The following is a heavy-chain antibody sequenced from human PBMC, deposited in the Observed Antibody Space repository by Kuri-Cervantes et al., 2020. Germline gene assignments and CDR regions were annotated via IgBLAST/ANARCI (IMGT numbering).Heavy chain of an antibody. CDR3: ARSGDFWSGYFPGLYYYGMDV. V-gene: IGHV4-61*02. Sequence: SETLSLTCTVSGGSISSGSYYWSWIRQPAGKGLEWIGRIYTSGSTNYNPSLKSRVTISVDTSKNQFSLKLSSVTAADTAVYYCARSGDFWSGYFPGLYYYGMDVWGQGTTVTVSS. CDR2: IYTSGST. D-gene: IGHD3-3*01. CDR1: GGSISSGSYY. J-gene: IGHJ6*02.